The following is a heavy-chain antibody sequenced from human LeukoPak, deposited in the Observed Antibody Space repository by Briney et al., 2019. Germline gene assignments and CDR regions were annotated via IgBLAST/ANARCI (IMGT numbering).Heavy chain of an antibody. J-gene: IGHJ2*01. Sequence: SETLSLTCTVSGGSISSYYWSWIRQPPGKGLEWIGYIYYSGSTNYNPSLKSRVTISVDTSKNQFSLKLSSVTAADTAVYYCARPSRIRGWYFDLWGRGTLVTVSS. D-gene: IGHD2/OR15-2a*01. CDR3: ARPSRIRGWYFDL. CDR1: GGSISSYY. CDR2: IYYSGST. V-gene: IGHV4-59*01.